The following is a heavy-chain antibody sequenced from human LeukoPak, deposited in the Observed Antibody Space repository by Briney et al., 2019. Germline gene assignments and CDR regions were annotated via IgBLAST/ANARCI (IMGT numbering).Heavy chain of an antibody. Sequence: PSETLSLTCTVSGDSISRSSYYWAWIRQPPGKGLEWIGSIYYSGSAYYNSSLESRVTISIDTSKNQFSPKLSSVTAADTAVYYCARETSITIFGVVTSDAFDIWGQGTMVTVSS. CDR3: ARETSITIFGVVTSDAFDI. V-gene: IGHV4-39*07. D-gene: IGHD3-3*01. J-gene: IGHJ3*02. CDR2: IYYSGSA. CDR1: GDSISRSSYY.